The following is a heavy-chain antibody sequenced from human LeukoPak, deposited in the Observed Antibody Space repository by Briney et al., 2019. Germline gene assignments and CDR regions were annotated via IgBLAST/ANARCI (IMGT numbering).Heavy chain of an antibody. Sequence: SGTLSLTCAVSGDFFTTSHWWSWVRQPPGKGLEWIGEISEGGMTNYNPSLQSRVTMSLDKSKRQFSLKLTSVTAADTATYFCARVIPHGWRQNDFWGQGTLVTVSS. CDR2: ISEGGMT. V-gene: IGHV4-4*02. J-gene: IGHJ4*02. CDR3: ARVIPHGWRQNDF. CDR1: GDFFTTSHW. D-gene: IGHD3-3*01.